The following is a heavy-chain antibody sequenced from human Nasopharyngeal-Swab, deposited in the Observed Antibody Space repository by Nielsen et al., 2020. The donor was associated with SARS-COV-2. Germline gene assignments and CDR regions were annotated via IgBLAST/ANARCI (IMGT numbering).Heavy chain of an antibody. Sequence: LRLSCTVSGGSISSGSYYGCWSRQPAGKGLGWIGRIYTSGSTNYHPSLKSPVTISEDTSKNQSSLKLSSVTAGDPAVYYCARGRVDRWFGELDYAFDIWGQGTMVTVSS. V-gene: IGHV4-61*02. CDR2: IYTSGST. D-gene: IGHD3-10*01. CDR3: ARGRVDRWFGELDYAFDI. J-gene: IGHJ3*02. CDR1: GGSISSGSYY.